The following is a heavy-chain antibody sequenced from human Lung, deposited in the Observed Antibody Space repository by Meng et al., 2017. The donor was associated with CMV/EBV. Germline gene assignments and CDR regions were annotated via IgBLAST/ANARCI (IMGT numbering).Heavy chain of an antibody. V-gene: IGHV3-30*02. D-gene: IGHD1-26*01. CDR3: AKTGSGSYVDS. CDR1: GFTFSGYA. Sequence: GESXKISCAASGFTFSGYAMHWVRQAPGKGLEWVSFLRYDGSNKHYADSVKGRFTISRDNSENTLYLQMNSLRPEDTAVYYCAKTGSGSYVDSWGKGTRVTVSS. CDR2: LRYDGSNK. J-gene: IGHJ4*02.